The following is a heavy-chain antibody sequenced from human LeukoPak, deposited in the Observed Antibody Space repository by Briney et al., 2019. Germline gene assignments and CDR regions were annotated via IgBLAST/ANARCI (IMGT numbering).Heavy chain of an antibody. D-gene: IGHD5-12*01. V-gene: IGHV4-59*08. CDR3: ARHSGYLYFDY. CDR1: GVSISSYY. J-gene: IGHJ4*02. Sequence: LSETLSLTCTVSGVSISSYYWSWIRQSPGRGLEWIGFIYSSGRTNYNPSLKSRVTISVDTSKNQFSLRLISVAAADTAVYYCARHSGYLYFDYWGQGALVTVSS. CDR2: IYSSGRT.